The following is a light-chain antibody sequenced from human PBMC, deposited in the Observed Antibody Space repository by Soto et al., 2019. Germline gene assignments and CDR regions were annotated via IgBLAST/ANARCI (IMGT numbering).Light chain of an antibody. J-gene: IGLJ2*01. CDR2: DVG. V-gene: IGLV2-14*01. Sequence: QSALTQPASVSGSPGQSITISCTGTSSDVGGYNYVSWYQQHPGKAPKLMIYDVGNRPSGVSNPFSGSKSGNTASLTISGLQAEDEADYYCSSYTSSSTRVFGGGTKVTVL. CDR3: SSYTSSSTRV. CDR1: SSDVGGYNY.